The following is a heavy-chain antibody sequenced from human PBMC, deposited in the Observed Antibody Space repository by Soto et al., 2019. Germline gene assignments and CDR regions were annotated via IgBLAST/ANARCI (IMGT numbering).Heavy chain of an antibody. J-gene: IGHJ4*02. CDR2: MNPNSGNT. CDR3: ARSLGYCSSTSCYQYFDY. D-gene: IGHD2-2*01. Sequence: ASVKVSCKASGYTFTSYDINWVRQATGQGLEWMGWMNPNSGNTGYAQKFQGRVTMTRNTSISTAYMELSSLRSEDTAVYYCARSLGYCSSTSCYQYFDYWGQGTLVTVSS. V-gene: IGHV1-8*01. CDR1: GYTFTSYD.